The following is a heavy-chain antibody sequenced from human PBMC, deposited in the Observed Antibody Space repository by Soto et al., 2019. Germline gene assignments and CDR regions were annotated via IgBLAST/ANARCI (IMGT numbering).Heavy chain of an antibody. D-gene: IGHD3-10*01. CDR2: IYYSGST. J-gene: IGHJ6*03. V-gene: IGHV4-59*08. CDR1: GGSISSDF. CDR3: ARLREGGSGRYYYFYMDV. Sequence: QVQLQESGPGLVKPSETLSLTCTVSGGSISSDFWSWIRQAPGEGLEWVGYIYYSGSTTYNPSLKSRVTISVNTSKNQFSLRLSSLTAADTAVYYCARLREGGSGRYYYFYMDVWGKGTTVTVSS.